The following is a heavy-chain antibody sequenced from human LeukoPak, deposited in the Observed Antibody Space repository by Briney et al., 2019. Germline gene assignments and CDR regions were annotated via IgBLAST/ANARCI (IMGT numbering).Heavy chain of an antibody. J-gene: IGHJ4*02. CDR1: GYTFTSYA. CDR2: INAGNGNT. D-gene: IGHD1-26*01. Sequence: ASVKVSCKASGYTFTSYAMHWVRQAPGQRLEWMGWINAGNGNTKYSQKFQGRVTITRDTSASTAYMELSSLRSEDTAVYYCARDLLSGSYWNRFDYWGQGTLVTVSS. CDR3: ARDLLSGSYWNRFDY. V-gene: IGHV1-3*01.